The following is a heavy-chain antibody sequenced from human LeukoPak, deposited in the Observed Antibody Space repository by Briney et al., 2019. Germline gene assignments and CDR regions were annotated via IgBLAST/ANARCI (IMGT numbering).Heavy chain of an antibody. CDR3: AKEMATIRAFDF. D-gene: IGHD5-24*01. J-gene: IGHJ3*01. CDR1: GFTFSTYA. V-gene: IGHV3-23*01. Sequence: GGSLRLSCAASGFTFSTYAMSWVRQAPGKGLEWVSVISGSGSSTYYADSVKVRLTISTYTSTNYRDLQMNSLRAEDTAVYYCAKEMATIRAFDFWGQGTMVTVSS. CDR2: ISGSGSST.